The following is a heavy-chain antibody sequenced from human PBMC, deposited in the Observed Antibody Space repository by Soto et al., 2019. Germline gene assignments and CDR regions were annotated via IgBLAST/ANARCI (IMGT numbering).Heavy chain of an antibody. CDR2: IYYSGTT. Sequence: SETLSLTCTVSGGSIISYYWSWIRQPPGKGLEWIGYIYYSGTTNYNPSLKSRVTISVDTSKTQFSLRLSSVTAADVAVYYCAIGPRITVFGVAEGFDSWGQGALVTVSS. V-gene: IGHV4-59*08. CDR1: GGSIISYY. D-gene: IGHD3-3*01. J-gene: IGHJ4*02. CDR3: AIGPRITVFGVAEGFDS.